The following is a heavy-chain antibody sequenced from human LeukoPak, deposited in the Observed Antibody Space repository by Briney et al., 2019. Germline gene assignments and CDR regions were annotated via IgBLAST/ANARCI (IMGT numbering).Heavy chain of an antibody. Sequence: PGGSLRLSCAASGFTFSSYGMHWVCQAPGKGLEWVAFIRYDGSNKYYADSVKGRFTISRDNSKNTLYLQMNSLRAEDTAVYYCAKLGEVLWFGELSDIDYWGQGTLVTVSS. J-gene: IGHJ4*02. CDR3: AKLGEVLWFGELSDIDY. CDR1: GFTFSSYG. D-gene: IGHD3-10*01. V-gene: IGHV3-30*02. CDR2: IRYDGSNK.